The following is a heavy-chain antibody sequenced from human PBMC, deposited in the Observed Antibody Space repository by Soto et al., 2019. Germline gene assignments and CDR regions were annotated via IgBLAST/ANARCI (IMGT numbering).Heavy chain of an antibody. CDR1: GYTFTGYY. Sequence: ASVKVSCKASGYTFTGYYMHWVRQAPGQGLEWMGWINPNSGGTNYAQKFQGWVTMTRDTSISTAYMELSRLRSDDTAVYYCASGRGVYSSSFLGYYYYGMDGWGQGTTVTVS. D-gene: IGHD6-6*01. CDR2: INPNSGGT. V-gene: IGHV1-2*04. J-gene: IGHJ6*02. CDR3: ASGRGVYSSSFLGYYYYGMDG.